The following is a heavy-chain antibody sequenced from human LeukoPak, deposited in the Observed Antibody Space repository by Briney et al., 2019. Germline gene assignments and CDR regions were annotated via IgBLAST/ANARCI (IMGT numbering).Heavy chain of an antibody. CDR1: GGTFSSYA. CDR2: IIPILGIA. J-gene: IGHJ6*02. CDR3: ARDRRAAALYYYYGMDV. D-gene: IGHD6-13*01. Sequence: SVKVSCKASGGTFSSYAISWVRQAPGQGLEWMGRIIPILGIANYAQKFQGRVTITTDKSTSTAYLELSSLRSEDTAVYYCARDRRAAALYYYYGMDVWGQGTTVTVSS. V-gene: IGHV1-69*04.